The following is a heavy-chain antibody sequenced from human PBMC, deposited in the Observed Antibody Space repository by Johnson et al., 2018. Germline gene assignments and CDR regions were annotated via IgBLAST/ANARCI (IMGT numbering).Heavy chain of an antibody. CDR2: FYIDGSK. J-gene: IGHJ3*02. CDR3: AKLYHYDSSGYYYEDAFDI. V-gene: IGHV3-66*02. CDR1: GLSVTSND. Sequence: EVQLVESGGGLVQPGGSLRLSCAVSGLSVTSNDMTWVRQAPGKGLEWVSVFYIDGSKHYTDSVRGRVTISRDTSTNTFSLQMNSLKVGDTAVYYWAKLYHYDSSGYYYEDAFDIWGQGTLVTVSP. D-gene: IGHD3-22*01.